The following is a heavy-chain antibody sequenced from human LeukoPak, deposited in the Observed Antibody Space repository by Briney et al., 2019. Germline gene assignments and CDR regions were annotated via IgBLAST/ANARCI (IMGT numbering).Heavy chain of an antibody. CDR1: GFTFSDYA. CDR2: INGRGATT. CDR3: AKAPATGEGYYFYYMDV. D-gene: IGHD7-27*01. J-gene: IGHJ6*03. V-gene: IGHV3-23*01. Sequence: PGGSLRLSCAASGFASGFTFSDYAVSWVRQAPGKGLEWVASINGRGATTYYADSVKGRFTISRDNSKNSLYLRMNSLRADDTAVYMCAKAPATGEGYYFYYMDVWGKGTTVTVSS.